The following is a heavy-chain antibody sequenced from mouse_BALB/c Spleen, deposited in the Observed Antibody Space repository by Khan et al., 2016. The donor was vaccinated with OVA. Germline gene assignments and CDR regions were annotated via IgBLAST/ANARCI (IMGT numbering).Heavy chain of an antibody. J-gene: IGHJ4*01. V-gene: IGHV2-3*01. CDR2: IWGDGST. Sequence: VKLLESGPGLVAPSESLSITCTVPGFSLSSYGVNWVRQPPGKGLEWLGVIWGDGSTNYHSGLKSKLTIDKDNLKSLVFLKLNSLQTYDTTTYYCAKFTPDYYSMDDWGQGTSVTVSS. D-gene: IGHD1-1*01. CDR3: AKFTPDYYSMDD. CDR1: GFSLSSYG.